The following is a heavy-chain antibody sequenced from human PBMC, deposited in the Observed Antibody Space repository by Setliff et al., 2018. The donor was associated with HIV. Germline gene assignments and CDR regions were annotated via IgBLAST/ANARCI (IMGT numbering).Heavy chain of an antibody. CDR2: IVVGSGNT. J-gene: IGHJ5*02. V-gene: IGHV1-58*02. Sequence: SVKVSCKASGFTFTSSAMQWVRQARGQRPEWIGWIVVGSGNTNYAQKFQERVTITRDMSTSTAYMELSSLRSEDTAVYYCAAATYYDFWSGYEHWFDPWGQGTQVTVSS. CDR1: GFTFTSSA. CDR3: AAATYYDFWSGYEHWFDP. D-gene: IGHD3-3*01.